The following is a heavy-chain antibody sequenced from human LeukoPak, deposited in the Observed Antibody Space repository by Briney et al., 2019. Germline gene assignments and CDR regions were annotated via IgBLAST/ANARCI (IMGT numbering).Heavy chain of an antibody. Sequence: PGGSLRLSCVASEFNFFSYGMQWVRQAPGKGLVWDSRIFTDGSTTSYADSVKGRFTISRDNAKNTLYLQMNSLRAEDTAVYYCARELPREVTLDYWGQGTLVTVSP. J-gene: IGHJ4*01. CDR1: EFNFFSYG. CDR3: ARELPREVTLDY. D-gene: IGHD2-21*02. CDR2: IFTDGSTT. V-gene: IGHV3-74*01.